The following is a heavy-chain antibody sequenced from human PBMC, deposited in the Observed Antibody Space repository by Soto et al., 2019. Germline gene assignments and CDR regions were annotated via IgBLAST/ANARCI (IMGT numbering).Heavy chain of an antibody. J-gene: IGHJ6*02. V-gene: IGHV2-26*01. CDR3: VRMNAESYSSYYAMDV. CDR1: GFSLTTGRMG. CDR2: IFSDAER. D-gene: IGHD3-10*01. Sequence: SGPTLVNPTETLTLTCNVSGFSLTTGRMGVSWIRQPPGRALEWLAHIFSDAERSYSRSLQGRLTVSKVGSGSHVVLTMTNMDPVDTGTYFCVRMNAESYSSYYAMDVWGQGTTVTVSS.